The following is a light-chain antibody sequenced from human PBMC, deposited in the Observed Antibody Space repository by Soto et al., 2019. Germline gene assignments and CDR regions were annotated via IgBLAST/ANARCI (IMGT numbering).Light chain of an antibody. J-gene: IGKJ1*01. CDR3: QQYNSLWT. Sequence: DIQMTQSPSSLSASVGDRVTITCRASQTISNWLAWYQQKPGKAPKLLIYDASSLESGVPSRFSGSGSGTEFTLTISSLQPDDFATYYCQQYNSLWTFGQGTKVDI. CDR2: DAS. CDR1: QTISNW. V-gene: IGKV1-5*01.